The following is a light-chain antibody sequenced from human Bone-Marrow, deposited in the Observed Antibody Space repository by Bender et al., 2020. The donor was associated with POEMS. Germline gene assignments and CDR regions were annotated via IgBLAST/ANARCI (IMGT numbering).Light chain of an antibody. CDR1: TRHSSYD. CDR3: QTWGTGIWV. Sequence: PVLTQPPSASASLGASVKLTCTLDTRHSSYDIAWHQQQPEKGPRYLMKLNSDGSHSKGDGIPDRVSGASSRAERYLAISGLQSEDEADYYCQTWGTGIWVFGEGTKLTVL. V-gene: IGLV4-69*01. CDR2: LNSDGSH. J-gene: IGLJ3*02.